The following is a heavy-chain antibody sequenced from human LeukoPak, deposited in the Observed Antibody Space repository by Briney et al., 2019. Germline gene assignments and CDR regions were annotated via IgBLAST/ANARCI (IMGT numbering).Heavy chain of an antibody. V-gene: IGHV4-31*03. D-gene: IGHD6-13*01. CDR1: GGSISSGGYY. CDR3: ARHGDGSNSWYKTRGYYFDY. CDR2: IDYSGST. J-gene: IGHJ4*02. Sequence: PSETLSLTSTVSGGSISSGGYYWSWIRQHPGKGLEWIGYIDYSGSTYYNPSLKSRVTISVDTSKNQFSLKLSSVTAADTAVYYCARHGDGSNSWYKTRGYYFDYWGQGTLVTVSS.